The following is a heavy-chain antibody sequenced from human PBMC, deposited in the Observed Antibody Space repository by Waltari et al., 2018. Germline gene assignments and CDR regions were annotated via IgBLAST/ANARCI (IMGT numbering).Heavy chain of an antibody. D-gene: IGHD3-3*01. Sequence: QVQLQESGPGLVKPSETLSLTCTVSGGSISSYYWRWIRQPPGKGLEWIGYIYYSGSTNYNPSLKSRVTISVDTSKNQFSLKLSSVTAADTAVYYCARGERITIFGVVNGYGMDVWGQGTTVTVSS. CDR3: ARGERITIFGVVNGYGMDV. CDR1: GGSISSYY. CDR2: IYYSGST. J-gene: IGHJ6*02. V-gene: IGHV4-59*01.